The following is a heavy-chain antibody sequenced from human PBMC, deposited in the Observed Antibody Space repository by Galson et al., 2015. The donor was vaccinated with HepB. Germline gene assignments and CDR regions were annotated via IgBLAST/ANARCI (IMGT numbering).Heavy chain of an antibody. Sequence: SVKVSCKASGGTFSSYAISWVRQAPGQGLEWMGGIIPIFGTANYAQKFQGRVTITADESTSTAYMELSSLRSEDTAVYYCARGYYDSSGYYYYYYGMDVWGQGTTVTVSS. D-gene: IGHD3-22*01. J-gene: IGHJ6*02. CDR2: IIPIFGTA. CDR3: ARGYYDSSGYYYYYYGMDV. V-gene: IGHV1-69*13. CDR1: GGTFSSYA.